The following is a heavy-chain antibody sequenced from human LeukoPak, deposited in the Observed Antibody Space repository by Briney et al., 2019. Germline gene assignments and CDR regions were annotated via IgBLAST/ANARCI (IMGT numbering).Heavy chain of an antibody. D-gene: IGHD3-9*01. V-gene: IGHV3-48*03. CDR3: AREVSDDIFPYYMDV. CDR2: ISSSGSTI. J-gene: IGHJ6*03. Sequence: GGSLRPSCAASGFTFSSYEMNWVRQAPGKGLEWVSYISSSGSTIYYADSVKGRFTISRDNSKNTLYLQMNSLRAEDTAVYYCAREVSDDIFPYYMDVWGKGTTVTISS. CDR1: GFTFSSYE.